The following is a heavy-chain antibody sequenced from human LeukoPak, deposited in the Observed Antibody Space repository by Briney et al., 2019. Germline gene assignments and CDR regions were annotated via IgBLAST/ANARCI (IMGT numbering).Heavy chain of an antibody. V-gene: IGHV4-39*07. Sequence: SETLSLTCTVSGGSISSSSYYWGWIRQPPGKGLEWIGSIYYSGSTYYNPSLKSRVTISVDTSKNQFSLKLSSVTAADTAVYYCARGGFWSGYYQNYFDYWGQGTLVTVSS. CDR3: ARGGFWSGYYQNYFDY. D-gene: IGHD3-3*01. CDR2: IYYSGST. CDR1: GGSISSSSYY. J-gene: IGHJ4*02.